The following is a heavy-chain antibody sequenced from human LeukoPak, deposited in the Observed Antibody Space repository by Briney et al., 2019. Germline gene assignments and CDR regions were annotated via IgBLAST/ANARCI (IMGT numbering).Heavy chain of an antibody. Sequence: TGGSLRLSCAASGFTFSSYGMHWVRQAPGKGLEWVAVIWYDGSNKYYADSVKGRFTISRDNSKNTLYLQVNSLRAEDTAVYYCARDELAVAKKGFLDSWGQGTLVTVSS. D-gene: IGHD6-19*01. J-gene: IGHJ4*02. CDR1: GFTFSSYG. V-gene: IGHV3-33*01. CDR3: ARDELAVAKKGFLDS. CDR2: IWYDGSNK.